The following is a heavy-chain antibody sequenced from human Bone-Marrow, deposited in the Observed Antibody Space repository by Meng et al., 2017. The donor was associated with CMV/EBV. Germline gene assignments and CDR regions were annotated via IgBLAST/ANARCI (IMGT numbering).Heavy chain of an antibody. J-gene: IGHJ6*02. CDR3: ARQKVPGYCSSTSCHGYYYYGMDV. V-gene: IGHV3-48*04. CDR1: GFTFSSYS. CDR2: ISSSSYTI. D-gene: IGHD2-2*01. Sequence: GESLKISCAASGFTFSSYSMNWVRQAPGKGLEWVSYISSSSYTIYYADSVKDRFTVSRDSARNSLYLQMNSLRAEDTAVYYCARQKVPGYCSSTSCHGYYYYGMDVWGQGTTVTVSS.